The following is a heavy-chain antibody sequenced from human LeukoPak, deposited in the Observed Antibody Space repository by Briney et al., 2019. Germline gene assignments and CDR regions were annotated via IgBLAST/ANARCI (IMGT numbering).Heavy chain of an antibody. CDR1: GYTFTGYY. V-gene: IGHV1-2*02. Sequence: ASVKVSCKASGYTFTGYYMHWVRQAPGQGLEWMGWINPNSGGTNYVQKFQGRVTMTRDTSISTAYMELSRLRSDDTAVYYCARMAAGCSSTSCYYYYYYMDVWGKGTTVTVSS. J-gene: IGHJ6*03. CDR2: INPNSGGT. D-gene: IGHD2-2*01. CDR3: ARMAAGCSSTSCYYYYYYMDV.